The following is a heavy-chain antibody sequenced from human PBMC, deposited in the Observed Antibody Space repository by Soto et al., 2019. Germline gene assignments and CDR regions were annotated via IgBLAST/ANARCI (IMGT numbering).Heavy chain of an antibody. D-gene: IGHD3-3*01. CDR2: ISGSGGST. CDR3: AKDPSIFGVVTIIWFDP. J-gene: IGHJ5*02. CDR1: GFTFSSYA. Sequence: GGSLRLSCATSGFTFSSYAMSWVRQVPGKGLEWVSAISGSGGSTYYADSVKGRFTISRDNSKNTLYLQMNSLRAEDTAVYYCAKDPSIFGVVTIIWFDPWGQGTLVTVS. V-gene: IGHV3-23*01.